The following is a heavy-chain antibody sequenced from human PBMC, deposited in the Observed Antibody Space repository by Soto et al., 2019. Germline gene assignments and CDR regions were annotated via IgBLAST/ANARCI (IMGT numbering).Heavy chain of an antibody. CDR3: ARGRYSYTDF. D-gene: IGHD5-18*01. CDR1: GYTFTSYY. J-gene: IGHJ4*02. CDR2: INPNGGNT. V-gene: IGHV1-46*03. Sequence: QVQLVQSGAEVKKPGASVKVSCKASGYTFTSYYIHWVRQAPGQGLEWMGIINPNGGNTVYAQKFQGRVTMTRDTSTTTVYMELSSLRSDDKAVYYCARGRYSYTDFWGQGTLVTVSS.